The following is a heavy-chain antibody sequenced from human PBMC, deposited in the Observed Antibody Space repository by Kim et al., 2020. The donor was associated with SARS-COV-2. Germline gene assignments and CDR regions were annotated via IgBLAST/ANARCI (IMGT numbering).Heavy chain of an antibody. J-gene: IGHJ2*01. CDR1: GGSVGDYY. CDR3: ARLVMGNHPADWYFDF. Sequence: SETLSLTCSVSGGSVGDYYWSWIRQPPGKGLEWIGFIYNSVGTTYNPSLKSRVTISVDTPENQVSLKLTSVTAADTGAYFCARLVMGNHPADWYFDFWCR. D-gene: IGHD3-16*01. CDR2: IYNSVGT. V-gene: IGHV4-59*08.